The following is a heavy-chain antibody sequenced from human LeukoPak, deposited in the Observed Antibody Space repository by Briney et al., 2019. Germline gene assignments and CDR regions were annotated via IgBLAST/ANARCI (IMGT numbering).Heavy chain of an antibody. CDR1: GYTFTSYA. V-gene: IGHV7-4-1*02. CDR3: ARGAYCSSTSCSHYYYYGMDV. Sequence: GGSLRLSCAASGYTFTSYAMNWVRQAPGQGLEWMGWINTNTGNPTYAQGFTGRFVFSLDTSVSTAYLQISSLKAEDTAVYYCARGAYCSSTSCSHYYYYGMDVWGQGTTVTVSS. D-gene: IGHD2-2*01. J-gene: IGHJ6*02. CDR2: INTNTGNP.